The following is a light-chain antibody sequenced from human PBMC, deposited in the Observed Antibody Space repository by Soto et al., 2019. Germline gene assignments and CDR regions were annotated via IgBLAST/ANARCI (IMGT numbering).Light chain of an antibody. Sequence: EIVMTQSPATLSVSPVERATLSCVASQSVDSNLAWYQQKPGQPPRLLIYDASSRATGIPDRFSGSGSGTDFTLTISRLEPEDFAMYYCHQYGIPPPVNFGQGTRLEIK. CDR1: QSVDSN. CDR3: HQYGIPPPVN. CDR2: DAS. V-gene: IGKV3D-20*01. J-gene: IGKJ5*01.